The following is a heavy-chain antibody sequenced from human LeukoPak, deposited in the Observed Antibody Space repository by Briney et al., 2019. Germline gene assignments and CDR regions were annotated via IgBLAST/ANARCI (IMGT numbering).Heavy chain of an antibody. V-gene: IGHV3-30*04. Sequence: GRSLRLSCSASGFTFSSYPMHWVRQAPGKGLEWVAVISYDGSNKYYADSVKGRFTISRDNSKNTLSLQMGSLRPDDTAVYYCARKGGYRYGSWGQGTLVTVSS. CDR3: ARKGGYRYGS. CDR2: ISYDGSNK. CDR1: GFTFSSYP. D-gene: IGHD5-18*01. J-gene: IGHJ5*02.